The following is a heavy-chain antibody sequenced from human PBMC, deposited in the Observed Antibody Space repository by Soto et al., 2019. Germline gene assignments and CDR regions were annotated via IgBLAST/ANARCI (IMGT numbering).Heavy chain of an antibody. D-gene: IGHD3-3*01. J-gene: IGHJ6*02. Sequence: QEQLVQSGAEVKKPGSSVKVSCKASGGIFSSYAISWVRQAPGQGLEWMGGIIPIFGTANYAQKFQGRVTITADESTNTAYMDLSSLTYEDTAVYYCARPGIDKSGYFSTHNYGMDLWGPGTTVTVSS. CDR3: ARPGIDKSGYFSTHNYGMDL. CDR2: IIPIFGTA. V-gene: IGHV1-69*01. CDR1: GGIFSSYA.